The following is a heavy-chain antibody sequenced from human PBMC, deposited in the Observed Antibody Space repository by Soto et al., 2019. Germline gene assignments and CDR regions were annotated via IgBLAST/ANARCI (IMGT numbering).Heavy chain of an antibody. CDR2: IATTGAT. CDR3: AKSLKTATSFDY. Sequence: SLRLSCAASGFTFSDYAMNWVRQAPGKGPEWVSHIATTGATYYADSVKGRFTISRDISKNTLFLQMNSLRADDTAVYYCAKSLKTATSFDYWGQGTLVTVSS. CDR1: GFTFSDYA. J-gene: IGHJ4*02. V-gene: IGHV3-23*01.